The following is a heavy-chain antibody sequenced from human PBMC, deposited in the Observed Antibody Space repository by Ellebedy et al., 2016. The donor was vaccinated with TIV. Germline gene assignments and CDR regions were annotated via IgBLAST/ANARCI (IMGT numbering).Heavy chain of an antibody. J-gene: IGHJ4*02. CDR1: GFTFSTYW. Sequence: GESLKISCAASGFTFSTYWMHWVRQAPGKGLMWVSRINTDGSSTGYADSEKGRFTISRDNAKNTLYLQMNGLRAEDTAVYYCAREVWYPASWGQGTLVTVSS. D-gene: IGHD6-13*01. CDR2: INTDGSST. V-gene: IGHV3-74*01. CDR3: AREVWYPAS.